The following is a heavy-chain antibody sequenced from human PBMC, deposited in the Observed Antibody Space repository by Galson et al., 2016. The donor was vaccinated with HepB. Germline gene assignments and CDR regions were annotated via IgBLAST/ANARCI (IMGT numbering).Heavy chain of an antibody. V-gene: IGHV1-18*01. Sequence: SVKVSCKASGYTFSGHGIAWVRQAPGHGLEWMGYISPYNGNTDYAQNFQGRITMTTDASTSAAYMEVRSLKSDDTAVYYWARSGIIRVNWFDPWGQGTLVIVSS. CDR2: ISPYNGNT. D-gene: IGHD3-10*01. J-gene: IGHJ5*02. CDR1: GYTFSGHG. CDR3: ARSGIIRVNWFDP.